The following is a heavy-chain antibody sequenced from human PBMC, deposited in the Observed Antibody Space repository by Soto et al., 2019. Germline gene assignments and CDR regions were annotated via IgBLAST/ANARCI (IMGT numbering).Heavy chain of an antibody. CDR2: IYYSGST. V-gene: IGHV4-31*03. Sequence: PSETLSLTCTVSGGSISSGGYYWSWIRQHPGKGLEWIGYIYYSGSTYYNPSLKSRVTISVDTSKNQFSLKLSSVTAADTAVYYCARPTRGSDYYDSSGYYKVFDYWGQGTLVTVSS. J-gene: IGHJ4*02. CDR1: GGSISSGGYY. CDR3: ARPTRGSDYYDSSGYYKVFDY. D-gene: IGHD3-22*01.